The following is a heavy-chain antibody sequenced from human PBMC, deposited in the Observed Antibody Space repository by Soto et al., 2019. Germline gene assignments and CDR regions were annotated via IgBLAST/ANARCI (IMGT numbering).Heavy chain of an antibody. V-gene: IGHV1-69*02. CDR3: VLSPHVVTAIEGHIWFDP. D-gene: IGHD2-21*02. CDR2: IIPVLGIA. Sequence: ASVKVSCKASGGTFSSYTISWVRQAPGQGLEWMGRIIPVLGIANYAQKFQGRLTITKDTSKNQVVLTMTNMDPVDTATYYCVLSPHVVTAIEGHIWFDPWGQGTLVTVSS. CDR1: GGTFSSYT. J-gene: IGHJ5*02.